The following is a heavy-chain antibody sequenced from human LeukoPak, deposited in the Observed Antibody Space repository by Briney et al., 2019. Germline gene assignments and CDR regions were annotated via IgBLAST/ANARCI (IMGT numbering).Heavy chain of an antibody. CDR1: VYTFTSYG. J-gene: IGHJ4*02. CDR2: IIPIFGTA. CDR3: ARDNDSRDPPHFDY. V-gene: IGHV1-69*13. Sequence: GASVKVSCKASVYTFTSYGISWVRQAPGQGLEWMGGIIPIFGTANYAQKFQGRVTITADESTSTAYMELSSLRSEDTAVYYCARDNDSRDPPHFDYWGQGTLVTVSS. D-gene: IGHD3-16*01.